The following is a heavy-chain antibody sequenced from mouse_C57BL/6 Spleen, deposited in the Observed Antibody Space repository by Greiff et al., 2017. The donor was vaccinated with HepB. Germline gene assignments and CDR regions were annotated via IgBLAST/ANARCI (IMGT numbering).Heavy chain of an antibody. CDR3: ARRGYYDAMDY. Sequence: DVQLQESGPELVKPGDSVKISCKASGYSFTGYFMNWVMQSHGKSLEWIGRINPYNGDTFYNQKFKGKATLTVDKSSSTAHMELRSLTSEDSAVYYCARRGYYDAMDYWGQGTSVTVSS. V-gene: IGHV1-20*01. D-gene: IGHD2-14*01. CDR2: INPYNGDT. J-gene: IGHJ4*01. CDR1: GYSFTGYF.